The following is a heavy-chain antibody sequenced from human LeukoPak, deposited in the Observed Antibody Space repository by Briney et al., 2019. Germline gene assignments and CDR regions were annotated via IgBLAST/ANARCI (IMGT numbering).Heavy chain of an antibody. CDR2: ISYDGSNK. Sequence: GGSLRLSCAASGFTFSSYAMHWVRQAPGKGLEWVAVISYDGSNKYYADSVKGRFTISRDNSKNTLYLQMNSLRAEDTAVYYCARAHGDSRGALFDYWGQGTLVTVSS. D-gene: IGHD4-17*01. CDR1: GFTFSSYA. CDR3: ARAHGDSRGALFDY. V-gene: IGHV3-30*14. J-gene: IGHJ4*02.